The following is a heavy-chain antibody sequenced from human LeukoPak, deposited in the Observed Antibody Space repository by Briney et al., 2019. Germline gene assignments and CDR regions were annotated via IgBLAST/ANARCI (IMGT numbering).Heavy chain of an antibody. CDR2: IYYSGST. CDR1: GGSISNYY. Sequence: SETLSLTCTVSGGSISNYYWSWIRQPPGKGLEWIGYIYYSGSTNYNPSLKSRVTTSVDTSKNQFSLKLTSVTAADRAVYYCATAGYNGGNSFEYWGQGTLVTVSS. CDR3: ATAGYNGGNSFEY. J-gene: IGHJ4*02. D-gene: IGHD2-21*01. V-gene: IGHV4-59*01.